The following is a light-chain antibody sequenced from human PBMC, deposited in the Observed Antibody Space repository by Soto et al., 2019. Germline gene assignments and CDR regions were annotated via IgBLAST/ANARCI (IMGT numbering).Light chain of an antibody. CDR2: EDN. Sequence: NFMLTQPHSVSESPGKTVTISCTRSSGSIASNYVQWYQQRPGSAPTTVIYEDNQRPSGVPDRFSGSIDSSSNSASLTISGLKSEDEADYYCQSYYSCNPWVFGGATHLPVL. CDR1: SGSIASNY. J-gene: IGLJ3*02. CDR3: QSYYSCNPWV. V-gene: IGLV6-57*04.